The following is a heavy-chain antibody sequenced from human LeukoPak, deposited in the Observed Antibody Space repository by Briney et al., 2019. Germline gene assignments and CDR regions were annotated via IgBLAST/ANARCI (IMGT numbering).Heavy chain of an antibody. CDR2: VRYDGSQK. V-gene: IGHV3-30*02. Sequence: GGSLRLSCAASGFTFSSYDMYWVRQAPGKGLDWVAFVRYDGSQKYYADSVKGRFTIDRDNSKKTVYLLMNYLSPDDTAIYFCARQEARDYYYEGLDYWGQGSLVTVSS. J-gene: IGHJ4*02. CDR3: ARQEARDYYYEGLDY. D-gene: IGHD3-22*01. CDR1: GFTFSSYD.